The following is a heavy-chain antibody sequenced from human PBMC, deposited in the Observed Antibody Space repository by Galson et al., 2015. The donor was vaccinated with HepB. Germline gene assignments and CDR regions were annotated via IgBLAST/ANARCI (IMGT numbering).Heavy chain of an antibody. CDR3: ARGPKEVRGVIYFDY. V-gene: IGHV3-7*01. J-gene: IGHJ4*02. CDR2: IKQDGSEK. CDR1: GFTFSSYW. Sequence: SLRLSCAASGFTFSSYWMSWVRQAPGKGLEWVANIKQDGSEKYYVDSVKGRFTISRDNAKNSLYLQMNSLRDEDTAVYYCARGPKEVRGVIYFDYWGQGTLVTVSS. D-gene: IGHD3-10*01.